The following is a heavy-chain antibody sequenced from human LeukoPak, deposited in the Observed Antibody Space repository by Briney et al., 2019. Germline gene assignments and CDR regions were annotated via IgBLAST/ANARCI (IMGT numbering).Heavy chain of an antibody. D-gene: IGHD1-1*01. CDR3: ARAPTGTGGWNWFDP. Sequence: SETLSLTCTVSGGSISSYYWSWIRQPAGKGLELIGRIYTSGTTNYNPSLKSRVTMSVDTSKNLFSLKLSSVTAADTAVYYCARAPTGTGGWNWFDPWGQGTLVTVSS. J-gene: IGHJ5*02. CDR1: GGSISSYY. V-gene: IGHV4-4*07. CDR2: IYTSGTT.